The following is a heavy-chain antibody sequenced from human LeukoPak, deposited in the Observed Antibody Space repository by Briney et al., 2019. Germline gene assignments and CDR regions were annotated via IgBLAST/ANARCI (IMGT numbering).Heavy chain of an antibody. CDR3: AELGITMIGGV. D-gene: IGHD3-10*02. Sequence: GGSLRLSCAASGFTFSSYEMNWVRQAPGKGLEWVSYISSSGSTIYYADSVKGRFTISRDNAKNSLYLQMNSLRAEDTAVYYCAELGITMIGGVWGKGTTVTIPA. V-gene: IGHV3-48*03. CDR2: ISSSGSTI. CDR1: GFTFSSYE. J-gene: IGHJ6*04.